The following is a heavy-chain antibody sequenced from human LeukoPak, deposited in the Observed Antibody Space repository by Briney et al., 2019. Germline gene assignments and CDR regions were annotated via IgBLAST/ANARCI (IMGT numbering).Heavy chain of an antibody. CDR2: IYYSGST. V-gene: IGHV4-39*01. Sequence: PSETLSLTCTVSGGSISSSSYYWGWIRQPPGKGLEWIGSIYYSGSTYYNPSLKSRVTISVDTSKNQFSLKLSSVTAADTAVYYCVTNPGYSSSWHYYYYYGMDVWGQGTTVTVSS. J-gene: IGHJ6*02. D-gene: IGHD6-13*01. CDR3: VTNPGYSSSWHYYYYYGMDV. CDR1: GGSISSSSYY.